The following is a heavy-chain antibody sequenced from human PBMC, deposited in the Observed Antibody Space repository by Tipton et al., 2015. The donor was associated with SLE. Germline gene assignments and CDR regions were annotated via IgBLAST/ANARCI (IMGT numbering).Heavy chain of an antibody. J-gene: IGHJ4*02. CDR2: IYYSGKT. CDR3: ARQSDTTMVAYFDS. Sequence: TLSLTCTVSGASINSHYWSWIRQPPGKGLEWIGYIYYSGKTDYNPSLTSRVTISVDTSKNQFSLKLSSVTAAATAVYYCARQSDTTMVAYFDSWGQGTVVTVSS. CDR1: GASINSHY. V-gene: IGHV4-59*11. D-gene: IGHD5-18*01.